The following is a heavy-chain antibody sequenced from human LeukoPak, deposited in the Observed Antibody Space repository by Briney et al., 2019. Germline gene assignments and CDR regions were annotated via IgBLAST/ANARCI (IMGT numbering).Heavy chain of an antibody. V-gene: IGHV4-4*07. CDR1: GGSISSYY. J-gene: IGHJ3*02. CDR2: IYISETT. Sequence: SETLSLTCTVSGGSISSYYWSWIRQPAGKGLEWIGRIYISETTIYNPSLRSRVTMSVDTSKNQFSLKLSSVTAADTAVYYCARDQGTVAVAGGRAEQGAFDIWGQGTMVTVSS. CDR3: ARDQGTVAVAGGRAEQGAFDI. D-gene: IGHD6-19*01.